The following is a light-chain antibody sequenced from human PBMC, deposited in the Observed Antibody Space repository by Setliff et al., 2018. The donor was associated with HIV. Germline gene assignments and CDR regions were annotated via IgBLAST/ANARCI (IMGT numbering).Light chain of an antibody. CDR2: EVT. Sequence: QSVLTQPASVSGSPGQSITIPCTGTSSDVGGYNYFSWYQQHPGKAPKLMLYEVTNRPSGISNRFSGSKSGNTASLTISGLQAEDEADYYCSSYTIRNTLLFGTGTKVTVL. CDR3: SSYTIRNTLL. CDR1: SSDVGGYNY. V-gene: IGLV2-14*01. J-gene: IGLJ1*01.